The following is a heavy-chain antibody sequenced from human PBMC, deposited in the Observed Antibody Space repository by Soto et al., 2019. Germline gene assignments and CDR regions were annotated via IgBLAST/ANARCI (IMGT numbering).Heavy chain of an antibody. CDR1: GFTFSSYS. CDR2: ISSRSSYI. J-gene: IGHJ3*02. Sequence: EVQLVESGGGLVKPGGSLRLSCAASGFTFSSYSMNWVRQAPGKGLEWVSSISSRSSYIYYADSVKGRFTISRDNAKNSLSLQMNSLRAEDTAVYYCARDENGFDIWGQGTMVTVSS. CDR3: ARDENGFDI. V-gene: IGHV3-21*01.